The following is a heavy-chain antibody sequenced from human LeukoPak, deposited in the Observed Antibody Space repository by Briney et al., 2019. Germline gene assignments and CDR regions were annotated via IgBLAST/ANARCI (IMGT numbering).Heavy chain of an antibody. CDR1: GYSFTNYW. J-gene: IGHJ3*02. Sequence: GESLKISCKGSGYSFTNYWIGWVRQMPGKGLEWMGIIYPGDSDTRYSPSFQGQVTISADKSISTAYLQWSSLKASDTAMYYCARRVVTAIPDNAFDIWGQGTMVTVSS. V-gene: IGHV5-51*01. CDR2: IYPGDSDT. D-gene: IGHD2-21*02. CDR3: ARRVVTAIPDNAFDI.